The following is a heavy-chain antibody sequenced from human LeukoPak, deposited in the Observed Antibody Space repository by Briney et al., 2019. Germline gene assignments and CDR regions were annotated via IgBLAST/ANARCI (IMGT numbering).Heavy chain of an antibody. V-gene: IGHV1-2*06. D-gene: IGHD6-6*01. CDR2: INPNSGGT. CDR1: GYTFTGYY. Sequence: ASVKVSCKASGYTFTGYYMHWVRQAPGQGLEWMGRINPNSGGTNYAQKFQGRVTLTRDTSISTAYMELSRLRPDDTAVYYCASLQYSSSPTDYWGQGTLVTVSS. J-gene: IGHJ4*02. CDR3: ASLQYSSSPTDY.